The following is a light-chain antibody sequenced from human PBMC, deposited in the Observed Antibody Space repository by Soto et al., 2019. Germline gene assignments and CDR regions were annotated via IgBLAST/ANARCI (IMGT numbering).Light chain of an antibody. CDR2: KAS. V-gene: IGKV1-5*03. J-gene: IGKJ2*01. CDR1: QNISNL. Sequence: DIQMTQSLSTLSASVGGRVTISCRASQNISNLLAWYQQKPGKAPKLLIYKASSLESGVPSRFSGSGSGTDFTLTISSLQPDDFATYYCQQYYNYPYTFGQGTKLEIK. CDR3: QQYYNYPYT.